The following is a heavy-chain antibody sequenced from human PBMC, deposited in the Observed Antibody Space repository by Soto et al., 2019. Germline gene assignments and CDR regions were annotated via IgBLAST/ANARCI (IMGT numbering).Heavy chain of an antibody. Sequence: EVQLVESGGGLVKPGGSLRLSCAASGFTFSNAWMNWVRQAPGKGLEWVGRIKSKTDGGTTDYAAPVKGRFTISRDDSNNTLYLQMNSLKTEDTAVYYCTTEGDYYYDSSGYYYPGYWGQGTLVTVSS. CDR2: IKSKTDGGTT. D-gene: IGHD3-22*01. V-gene: IGHV3-15*07. J-gene: IGHJ4*02. CDR3: TTEGDYYYDSSGYYYPGY. CDR1: GFTFSNAW.